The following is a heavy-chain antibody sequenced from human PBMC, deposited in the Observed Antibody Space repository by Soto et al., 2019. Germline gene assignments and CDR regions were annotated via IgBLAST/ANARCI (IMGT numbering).Heavy chain of an antibody. CDR3: AKDQTDVTLFDY. V-gene: IGHV3-23*01. Sequence: PGGSLRLSCAASGFSFISLAIICVRQAPGKGLEWVSSISGRGVDTLYADSVKGRFTISRDNSRNTLYLQVNSLRAEDTAVYYCAKDQTDVTLFDYWGQGTLVTVSS. J-gene: IGHJ4*02. CDR1: GFSFISLA. CDR2: ISGRGVDT. D-gene: IGHD2-21*02.